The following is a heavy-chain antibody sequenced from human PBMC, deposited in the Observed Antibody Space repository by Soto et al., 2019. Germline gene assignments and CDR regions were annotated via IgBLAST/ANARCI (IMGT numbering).Heavy chain of an antibody. CDR3: ARDHLILPAYDFFYGLDV. V-gene: IGHV3-7*03. CDR2: IPQDGVDG. J-gene: IGHJ6*02. CDR1: GFTFSMYS. Sequence: GGSLRLSCEVSGFTFSMYSMSWVRQSPGKGLEWVAKIPQDGVDGHYADSVKGRCTISRDNGKNSLYLQLNNLRAEDAAVYYCARDHLILPAYDFFYGLDVWGRGATVTVFS. D-gene: IGHD2-2*01.